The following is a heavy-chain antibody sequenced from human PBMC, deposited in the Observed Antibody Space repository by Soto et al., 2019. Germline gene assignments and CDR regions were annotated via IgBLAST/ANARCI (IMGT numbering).Heavy chain of an antibody. CDR1: GGSISSGGYY. CDR2: IYYSGST. V-gene: IGHV4-31*03. D-gene: IGHD3-9*01. J-gene: IGHJ6*02. CDR3: ARGARGAYDILTGYYGHYGMDV. Sequence: SETLSLTCTVSGGSISSGGYYWSWIRQHPGKGLEWIGYIYYSGSTYYNPSLKSRVTISVDTSKNQFSLKLSSVTAADTAVYYCARGARGAYDILTGYYGHYGMDVWGQGTTVTVSS.